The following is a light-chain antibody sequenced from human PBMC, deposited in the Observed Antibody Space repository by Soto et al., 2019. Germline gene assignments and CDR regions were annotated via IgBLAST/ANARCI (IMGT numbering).Light chain of an antibody. CDR1: QSVSNN. V-gene: IGKV3-15*01. CDR3: QQDNNGPPWT. CDR2: DAS. Sequence: ILMTQSPATLSLSPWERATLSCRASQSVSNNLAWYQQKPGQAPRLLIYDASTRATGIPARFSGSGSGTEFTLTISGLPSEDFALYARQQDNNGPPWTFGQGTKVEIK. J-gene: IGKJ1*01.